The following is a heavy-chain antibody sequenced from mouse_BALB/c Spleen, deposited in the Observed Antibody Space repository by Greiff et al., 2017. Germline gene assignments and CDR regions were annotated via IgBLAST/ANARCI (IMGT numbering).Heavy chain of an antibody. D-gene: IGHD1-1*01. V-gene: IGHV1-4*01. CDR3: ARDGVYYYGSSYGDYAMDY. CDR1: GYTFTSYT. Sequence: VQLQESGAELARPGASVKMSCKASGYTFTSYTMHWVKQRPGQGLEWIGYINPSSGYTNYNQKFKDKATLTADKSSSTAYMQLSSLTSEDSAVYYCARDGVYYYGSSYGDYAMDYWGQGTSVTVSS. CDR2: INPSSGYT. J-gene: IGHJ4*01.